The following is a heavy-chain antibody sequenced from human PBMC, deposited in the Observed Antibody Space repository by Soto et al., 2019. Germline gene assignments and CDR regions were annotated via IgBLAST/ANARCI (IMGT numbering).Heavy chain of an antibody. D-gene: IGHD3-10*01. V-gene: IGHV3-23*01. CDR1: GFTFSSYA. Sequence: GGSLRLSCAASGFTFSSYAMSWVRQAPGKGLEWVSAISGSGGSTYYADSVKGRFTISRDNSKNTLYLQMNSLRAEDTAVYYCAKEQGYYYGSGASYDAFDIWGQGTMVTVSS. J-gene: IGHJ3*02. CDR2: ISGSGGST. CDR3: AKEQGYYYGSGASYDAFDI.